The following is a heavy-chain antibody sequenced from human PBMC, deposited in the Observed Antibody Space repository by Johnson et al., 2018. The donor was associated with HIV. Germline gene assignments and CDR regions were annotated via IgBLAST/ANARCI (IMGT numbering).Heavy chain of an antibody. CDR1: GFTVSSNY. J-gene: IGHJ3*02. CDR3: AREATMVREVNDGFDI. D-gene: IGHD3-10*01. V-gene: IGHV3-53*01. CDR2: IYSGGST. Sequence: VQLVESGGGLIQPGGSLRLSCAASGFTVSSNYMSWVRQAPGKGLEWVSVIYSGGSTYYADSVKGRFTISRDNSKNTLYLQMNSLRAEDTAVYYCAREATMVREVNDGFDIWGQGTMVTVSS.